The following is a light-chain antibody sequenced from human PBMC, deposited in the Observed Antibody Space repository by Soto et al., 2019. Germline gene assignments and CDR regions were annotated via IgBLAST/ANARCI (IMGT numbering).Light chain of an antibody. V-gene: IGKV3-15*01. Sequence: EIVMTQSPATLSLSPGERATLSCRASQSVSSNLAWYKQKHGQAPRLLIYGASTRATGIPARVSGSGSGTEFTLTISSLQSEDFEVYYCQQYNNWPQTFGQGTKVDIK. CDR1: QSVSSN. CDR2: GAS. CDR3: QQYNNWPQT. J-gene: IGKJ1*01.